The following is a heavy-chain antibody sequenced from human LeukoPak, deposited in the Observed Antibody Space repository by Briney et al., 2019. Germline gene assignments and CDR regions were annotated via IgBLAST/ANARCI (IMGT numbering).Heavy chain of an antibody. CDR3: ARGKSSSSFAFDI. CDR2: IYGGGGT. Sequence: GGSLRLSCAASGFTVSSNYMNWVRQAPGKGLEWVSVIYGGGGTFYADSVKDRFSISRDNSKNTLFLHMNSLRADDTAVYYCARGKSSSSFAFDIWGQGTMVTVS. J-gene: IGHJ3*02. V-gene: IGHV3-53*01. CDR1: GFTVSSNY. D-gene: IGHD6-6*01.